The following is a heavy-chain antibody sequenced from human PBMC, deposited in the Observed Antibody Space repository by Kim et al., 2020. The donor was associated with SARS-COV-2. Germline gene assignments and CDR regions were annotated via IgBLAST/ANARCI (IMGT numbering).Heavy chain of an antibody. CDR2: ISGSGGST. CDR3: AKDLQILWFGEGGY. Sequence: GGSLRLSCAASGFTFSSYAMSWVRQAPGKGLEWVSAISGSGGSTYYADSVKGRFTISRDNSKNTLYLQMNSLRAEDTAVYYCAKDLQILWFGEGGYWGQGTLVTVSS. J-gene: IGHJ4*02. D-gene: IGHD3-10*01. CDR1: GFTFSSYA. V-gene: IGHV3-23*01.